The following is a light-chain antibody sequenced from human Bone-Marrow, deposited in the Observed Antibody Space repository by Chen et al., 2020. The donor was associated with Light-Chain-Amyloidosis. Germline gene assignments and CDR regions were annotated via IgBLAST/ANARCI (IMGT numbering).Light chain of an antibody. CDR3: QSXXGSSQGV. V-gene: IGLV6-57*01. CDR1: SGSIATNY. CDR2: EXX. J-gene: IGLJ3*02. Sequence: PGXTVIXSCXXXSGSIATNYXQWYXXRPGXXPTTXTYEXXQRPXXVPDXXXGSXXRSSXXASLTISGXXTEDEADYYCQSXXGSSQGVFGGGTKLTVL.